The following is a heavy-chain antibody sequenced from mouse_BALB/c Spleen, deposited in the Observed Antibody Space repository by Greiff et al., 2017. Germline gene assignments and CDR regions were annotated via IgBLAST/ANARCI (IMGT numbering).Heavy chain of an antibody. CDR1: GYAFTNYL. V-gene: IGHV1-54*01. CDR2: INPGSGGT. D-gene: IGHD2-4*01. Sequence: VQLQQSGAELVRPGTSVKVSCKASGYAFTNYLIEWVKQRPGQGLEWIGVINPGSGGTNYNEKFKGKATLTADKSSSTAYMQLSSLTSDDSAVYFCARPTMITYAMDYWGQGTSGTVSS. J-gene: IGHJ4*01. CDR3: ARPTMITYAMDY.